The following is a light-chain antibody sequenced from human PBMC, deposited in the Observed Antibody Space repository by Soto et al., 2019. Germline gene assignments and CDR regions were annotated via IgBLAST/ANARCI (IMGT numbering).Light chain of an antibody. J-gene: IGKJ5*01. Sequence: DLQMTQSPSSLSASVGDRVTITCRASESISRHLNWYQQKPGNAPKLLIYAASSLQNGVPSRFSGRGSGTDFTLTISNLQPGDFATYYYQESYSTLAITFGQGTRLETK. CDR3: QESYSTLAIT. V-gene: IGKV1-39*01. CDR2: AAS. CDR1: ESISRH.